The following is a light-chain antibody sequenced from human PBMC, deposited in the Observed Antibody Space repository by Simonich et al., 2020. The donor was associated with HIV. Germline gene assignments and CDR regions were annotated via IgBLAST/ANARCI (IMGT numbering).Light chain of an antibody. V-gene: IGLV3-10*01. J-gene: IGLJ3*02. CDR2: EDS. CDR1: ALPTKY. Sequence: SYELTQPPSVSVSPGQMARITCSGDALPTKYAYWYQQRSGQAPVLVIYEDSQRTSEIPERFSGSSSGTMATLTISGAQVEDEADYYCYSTDSSGLHRVFGGGTKLTVL. CDR3: YSTDSSGLHRV.